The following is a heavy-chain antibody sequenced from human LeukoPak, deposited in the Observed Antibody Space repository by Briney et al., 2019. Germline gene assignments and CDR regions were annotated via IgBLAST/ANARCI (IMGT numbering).Heavy chain of an antibody. CDR1: GFTFSSYA. D-gene: IGHD3-10*01. V-gene: IGHV3-23*01. J-gene: IGHJ4*02. CDR3: GRAFRTPSWFIGY. CDR2: ISNSADVR. Sequence: GGSLRLSCAASGFTFSSYAMTWVRQAPGKGLEWVSSISNSADVRYRADTVKGRFTISRDNSKNTLYLQMNSLRAGDTAVYYCGRAFRTPSWFIGYWGQGALVTVSS.